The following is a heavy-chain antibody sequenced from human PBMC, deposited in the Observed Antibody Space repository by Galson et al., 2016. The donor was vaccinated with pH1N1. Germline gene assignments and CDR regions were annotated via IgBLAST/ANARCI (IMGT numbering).Heavy chain of an antibody. CDR3: ARQYRELLGDAFDF. J-gene: IGHJ3*01. Sequence: SETLSLTCAVSGASISSQYWSWIRQSPGKGLEWIGHIYNSGVSTTYNPSLRSRVTISVETSKKQFSLNLSSVTAADTAIYCARQYRELLGDAFDFWGQGTMVTVSS. D-gene: IGHD1-7*01. V-gene: IGHV4-59*11. CDR2: IYNSGVST. CDR1: GASISSQY.